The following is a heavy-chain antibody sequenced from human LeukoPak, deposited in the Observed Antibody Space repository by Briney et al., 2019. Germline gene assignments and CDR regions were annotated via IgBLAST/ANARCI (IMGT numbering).Heavy chain of an antibody. V-gene: IGHV4-61*02. D-gene: IGHD6-19*01. CDR1: GGSISSGTYY. J-gene: IGHJ3*02. CDR3: ARATRATGYSSGWWGNYAFDI. CDR2: IFTSGSA. Sequence: PSQTLSLTCTVSGGSISSGTYYWSWIRQPAGKGVEWNGRIFTSGSANYNPSLKSRVTISVDTSKNQFSPKLSSVTAADTAVYYCARATRATGYSSGWWGNYAFDIWGQGTMVTVSS.